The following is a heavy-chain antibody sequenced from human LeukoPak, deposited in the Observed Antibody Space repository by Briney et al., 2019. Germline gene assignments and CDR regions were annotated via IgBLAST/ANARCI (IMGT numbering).Heavy chain of an antibody. V-gene: IGHV3-21*01. CDR3: ARDPLRYLRVGHYDY. CDR1: GFTFSTSA. Sequence: GGSLRLSCAASGFTFSTSAMNWVRQVPGKGLEWVSSIDLDSSHIYYAASVRGRFTISRDNARNSVYLQMNSLRVEDTAVYYCARDPLRYLRVGHYDYWGQETMVAVSS. D-gene: IGHD3-9*01. J-gene: IGHJ4*02. CDR2: IDLDSSHI.